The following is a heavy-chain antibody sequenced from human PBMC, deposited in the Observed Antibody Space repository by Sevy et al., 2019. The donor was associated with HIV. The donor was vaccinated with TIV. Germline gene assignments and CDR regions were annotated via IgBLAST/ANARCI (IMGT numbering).Heavy chain of an antibody. CDR3: ARHLPASSWFTVDY. CDR2: ISSSSSTI. V-gene: IGHV3-48*01. CDR1: GFTFSSYS. D-gene: IGHD6-13*01. Sequence: GGSLRLSCAASGFTFSSYSMNWVRQAPGKGLEWVSYISSSSSTIYYAASVKGRFTISRDNAKNSLYLQMNSLRAEDTAVYYCARHLPASSWFTVDYWGQGTLVTVSS. J-gene: IGHJ4*02.